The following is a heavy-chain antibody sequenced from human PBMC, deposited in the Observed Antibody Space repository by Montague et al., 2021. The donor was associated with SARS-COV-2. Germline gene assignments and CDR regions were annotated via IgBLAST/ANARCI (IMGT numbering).Heavy chain of an antibody. D-gene: IGHD1-26*01. CDR1: GDSISTYNW. J-gene: IGHJ4*02. V-gene: IGHV4-4*02. Sequence: SETLSLTCVVSGDSISTYNWWTLVRLPPKEVLWCVDEFYHTGSTKYKPSLISVVIMADDKSWNQFSLMLTSVTAADTAIYYCARKGSGSPDLAYWGQGTLVTVSS. CDR3: ARKGSGSPDLAY. CDR2: FYHTGST.